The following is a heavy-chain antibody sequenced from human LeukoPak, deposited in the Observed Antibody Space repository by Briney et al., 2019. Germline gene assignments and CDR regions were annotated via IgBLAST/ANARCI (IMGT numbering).Heavy chain of an antibody. CDR1: GFTFSSYA. V-gene: IGHV3-30*04. Sequence: RGSLRLSCAASGFTFSSYAMHWVRQAPGKGLEWVAVISYDGSNKYYADSVKGRFTISRDNSKNTLYLQMNSLRAEDTAVYYCARVGYYYYYMDVWGKGTTVTVPS. J-gene: IGHJ6*03. CDR2: ISYDGSNK. CDR3: ARVGYYYYYMDV.